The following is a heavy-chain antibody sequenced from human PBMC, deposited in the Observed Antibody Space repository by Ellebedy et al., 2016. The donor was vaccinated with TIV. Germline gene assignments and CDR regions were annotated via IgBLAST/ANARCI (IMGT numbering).Heavy chain of an antibody. CDR3: ARGGAGYNSDYFDY. CDR1: GFTFSSYA. V-gene: IGHV3-23*01. CDR2: ISGSGGST. D-gene: IGHD5-24*01. Sequence: GESLKISCAASGFTFSSYAMSWVRQAPGKGLEWVSAISGSGGSTYYADSVKGRFTISRDNSKNTLYLQMNSLRAEDTAVYYCARGGAGYNSDYFDYWGQGTLVTVSS. J-gene: IGHJ4*02.